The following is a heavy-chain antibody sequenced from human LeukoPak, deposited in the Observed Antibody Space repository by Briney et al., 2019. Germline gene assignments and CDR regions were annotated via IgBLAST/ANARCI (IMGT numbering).Heavy chain of an antibody. D-gene: IGHD1-26*01. CDR2: VTPYNGDT. V-gene: IGHV1-18*01. CDR3: ARPSGSYFSSFDY. CDR1: GYTFSSYS. Sequence: ASVKVSCKSSGYTFSSYSISWVRQAPGQGLEWMGWVTPYNGDTNYAQKLHGRVTMTTDTSTSTAYMELRSLTSDDTAVYYCARPSGSYFSSFDYWGQGTLVTVSS. J-gene: IGHJ4*02.